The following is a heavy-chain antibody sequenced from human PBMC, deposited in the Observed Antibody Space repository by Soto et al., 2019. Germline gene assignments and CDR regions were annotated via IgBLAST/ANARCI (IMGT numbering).Heavy chain of an antibody. V-gene: IGHV1-24*01. CDR2: FDPEDGET. D-gene: IGHD3-10*01. CDR1: GYTLTELS. CDR3: ATDFLWFGESYMDV. Sequence: ASVKVSCKVSGYTLTELSMHWVRQAPGKGLEWMGGFDPEDGETIYAQKFQGRVTMTEDKSTDTAYMELSSLRSEDTAVYYCATDFLWFGESYMDVWGKGTTVTVSS. J-gene: IGHJ6*04.